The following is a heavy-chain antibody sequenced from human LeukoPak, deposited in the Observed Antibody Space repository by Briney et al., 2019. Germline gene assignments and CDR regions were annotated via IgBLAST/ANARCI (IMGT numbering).Heavy chain of an antibody. D-gene: IGHD3-10*01. J-gene: IGHJ4*02. CDR3: ARSQYYYGSGSRFLDY. CDR1: GFTFSSYA. V-gene: IGHV3-64*01. CDR2: ISSNGGST. Sequence: PGGSLRLSCAASGFTFSSYAMHWVRQAPGEGLEYVSAISSNGGSTYYANSVKGRFTISRDNSKNTLYLQMGSLRAEDMAVYYCARSQYYYGSGSRFLDYWGQGTLVTVSS.